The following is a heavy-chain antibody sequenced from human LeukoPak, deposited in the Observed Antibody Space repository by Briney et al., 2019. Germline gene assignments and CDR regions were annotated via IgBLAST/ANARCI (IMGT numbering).Heavy chain of an antibody. Sequence: HPGGSLRLSCAASGFTFSSYAMHWVRQAPGKGLEYVSAISSNGGGTYYANSVKGRFTISRDNSKNTLYLQMGSLRAVDMAVYYCARDPLLDYWGQGTLVTVSS. V-gene: IGHV3-64*01. J-gene: IGHJ4*02. CDR3: ARDPLLDY. CDR1: GFTFSSYA. CDR2: ISSNGGGT.